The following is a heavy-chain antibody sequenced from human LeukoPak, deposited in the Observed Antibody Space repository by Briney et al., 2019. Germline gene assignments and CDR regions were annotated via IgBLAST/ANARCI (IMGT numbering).Heavy chain of an antibody. J-gene: IGHJ4*02. CDR2: LFSSGTT. Sequence: SETVSLTCAVSGTSITNYHWTWIRQPPGRGLEWIGYLFSSGTTNYNPSLKSRVTISLDTSKSQFSLKLTSVTATDSAVYYCARGRLGLQDWAQGTLVTVSS. V-gene: IGHV4-59*01. CDR1: GTSITNYH. CDR3: ARGRLGLQD.